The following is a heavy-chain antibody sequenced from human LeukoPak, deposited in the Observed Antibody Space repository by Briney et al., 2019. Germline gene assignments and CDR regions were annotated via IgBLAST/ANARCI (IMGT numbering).Heavy chain of an antibody. V-gene: IGHV3-23*01. Sequence: GGSLRLSCAASGFTFSSYPMSWVRQAPGKGLEWVSDISGCGGSTYYADSVKGRFTISRDNSKNTLYLQMNSLRAEDTAVYYCARLKSSGYFYTPVDYWGQGTLVTVSS. D-gene: IGHD3-22*01. CDR2: ISGCGGST. CDR1: GFTFSSYP. CDR3: ARLKSSGYFYTPVDY. J-gene: IGHJ4*02.